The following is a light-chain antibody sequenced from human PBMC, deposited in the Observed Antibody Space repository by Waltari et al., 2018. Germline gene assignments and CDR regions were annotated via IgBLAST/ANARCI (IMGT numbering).Light chain of an antibody. CDR2: EGS. CDR3: CSYASSGTFV. CDR1: SSDIGSYGL. J-gene: IGLJ1*01. Sequence: QSALTKPASVSGSPGQSITISCTGTSSDIGSYGLVSWYQHHPGIAPKVKIYEGSKRPSGVPDRFSGSRSGNTASLTISGLQAEDEADYYCCSYASSGTFVFGTGTKVTVL. V-gene: IGLV2-23*01.